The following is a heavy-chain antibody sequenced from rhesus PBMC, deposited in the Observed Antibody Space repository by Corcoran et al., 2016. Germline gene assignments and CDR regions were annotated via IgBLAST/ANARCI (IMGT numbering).Heavy chain of an antibody. J-gene: IGHJ5-2*02. Sequence: SCKASGYTFTDYYLHWVRQAPGKGLEWMGRVDPEDGEAIHEQKFQDRVTITADTSTDTAYMELSSLRSEDTAVYYCATGAGYSGYSGSLDVWGRGVLVTVSS. CDR2: VDPEDGEA. CDR1: GYTFTDYY. D-gene: IGHD5-30*01. V-gene: IGHV1-111*02. CDR3: ATGAGYSGYSGSLDV.